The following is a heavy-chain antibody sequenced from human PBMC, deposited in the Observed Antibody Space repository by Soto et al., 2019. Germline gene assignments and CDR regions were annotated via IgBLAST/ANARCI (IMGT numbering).Heavy chain of an antibody. Sequence: QVQLQESGPGLMKPSQTLSLTCTVSRGSVSSGGYYWSWSRQHPGKGLEWIGYIYYNGITDYNPSLKSRLIISVDTSKNQFSLMLSSVTAADTAVYYCARARFYGSERTVFDFWGQGTLVTVSS. CDR1: RGSVSSGGYY. CDR3: ARARFYGSERTVFDF. V-gene: IGHV4-31*03. CDR2: IYYNGIT. J-gene: IGHJ4*02. D-gene: IGHD3-10*01.